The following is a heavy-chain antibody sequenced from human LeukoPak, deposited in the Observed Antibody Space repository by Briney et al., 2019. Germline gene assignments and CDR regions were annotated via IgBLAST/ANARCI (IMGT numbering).Heavy chain of an antibody. CDR3: ARDYGAAAGLIDY. D-gene: IGHD6-13*01. J-gene: IGHJ4*02. CDR1: GFTFSDYN. CDR2: ISRSSSNI. Sequence: PGGSLRLSCAASGFTFSDYNMRWIRQAPGKGLEWVSSISRSSSNIYYADSLKGRFTISRDNAKNSLYLQMNSLRAEDTAVYYCARDYGAAAGLIDYWGQGTLVTVSS. V-gene: IGHV3-21*01.